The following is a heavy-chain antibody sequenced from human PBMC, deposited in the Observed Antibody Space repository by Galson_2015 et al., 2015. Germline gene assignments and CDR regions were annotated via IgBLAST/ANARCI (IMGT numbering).Heavy chain of an antibody. CDR1: GGSISSGGYY. Sequence: TLSLTCTVSGGSISSGGYYWSWIRQHPGKGLEWIGYIYYSGSTYYNPSLKSRVTISVDKSKNQFSLKLSSVTAADTAVYYCARTIYYDSSGQNWFDPWGQGTLVTVSS. J-gene: IGHJ5*02. V-gene: IGHV4-31*03. CDR3: ARTIYYDSSGQNWFDP. D-gene: IGHD3-22*01. CDR2: IYYSGST.